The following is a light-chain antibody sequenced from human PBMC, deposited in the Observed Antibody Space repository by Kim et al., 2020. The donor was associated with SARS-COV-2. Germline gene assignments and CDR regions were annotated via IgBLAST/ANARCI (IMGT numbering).Light chain of an antibody. CDR2: GES. Sequence: SPGERATLSCRASQSVSSNLAWYQQKPGQAPRLLIYGESTRATGIPARFSGSGSGTEFTLTISSLQSEDFAVYYCQQYNNWLLLTFGGGTKVEIK. CDR1: QSVSSN. J-gene: IGKJ4*01. CDR3: QQYNNWLLLT. V-gene: IGKV3D-15*01.